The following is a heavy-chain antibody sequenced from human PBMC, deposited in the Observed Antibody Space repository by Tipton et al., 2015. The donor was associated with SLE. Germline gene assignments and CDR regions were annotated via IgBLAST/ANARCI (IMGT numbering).Heavy chain of an antibody. CDR2: LKNKAHGGTA. V-gene: IGHV3-71*01. CDR3: TLTPTLIVAGLGDS. D-gene: IGHD2/OR15-2a*01. CDR1: GFTFSDHY. J-gene: IGHJ4*02. Sequence: SLRLSCAASGFTFSDHYMDWVRQAPGKGLEWVGSLKNKAHGGTANYAASVEGRFTISRDESKSIAFLQMNSLRIEDTAVYYCTLTPTLIVAGLGDSWGQGTLVTVSS.